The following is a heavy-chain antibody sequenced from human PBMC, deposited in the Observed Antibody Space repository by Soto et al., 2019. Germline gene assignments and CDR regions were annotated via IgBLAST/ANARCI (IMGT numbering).Heavy chain of an antibody. Sequence: GGSLRLSCAASGFIFTSYGMHWVRQAPGKGLEWMALILHDGSAEYYADSVKGRFTISRDNSKNTLYLQMNSLTAEDTTVYYCARSRDGYSFYFYYGMDGWGQGTTVTVSS. CDR3: ARSRDGYSFYFYYGMDG. J-gene: IGHJ6*02. CDR1: GFIFTSYG. CDR2: ILHDGSAE. V-gene: IGHV3-30*03. D-gene: IGHD4-4*01.